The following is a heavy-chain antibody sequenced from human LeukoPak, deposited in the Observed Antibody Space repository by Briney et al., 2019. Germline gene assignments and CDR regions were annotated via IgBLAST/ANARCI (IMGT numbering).Heavy chain of an antibody. Sequence: GASVKVSCKASGYTFTGYYMHWVRQAPGQGLEWMGWINPNSGGTNYAQKFQGRVTMTRATSISTAYMELSRLRSDDTAVYYWARDSLSGAAAGGFDYWGQGTLVTVSS. CDR1: GYTFTGYY. D-gene: IGHD6-13*01. V-gene: IGHV1-2*02. CDR3: ARDSLSGAAAGGFDY. J-gene: IGHJ4*02. CDR2: INPNSGGT.